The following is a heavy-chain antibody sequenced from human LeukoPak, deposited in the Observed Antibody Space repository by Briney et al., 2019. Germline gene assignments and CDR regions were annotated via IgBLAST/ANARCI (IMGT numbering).Heavy chain of an antibody. D-gene: IGHD5-24*01. CDR1: GYTFTSYE. J-gene: IGHJ6*03. CDR3: ARGGEMATIIHYYYYMDF. V-gene: IGHV1-8*01. Sequence: WASVKVSCKASGYTFTSYEINWVRQATGQGLEWMGWMNPNSGNTGYAQKFQGRVTMTRDTSISTAYMELSSLRSEDTAVYYCARGGEMATIIHYYYYMDFWGKGTTVTVSS. CDR2: MNPNSGNT.